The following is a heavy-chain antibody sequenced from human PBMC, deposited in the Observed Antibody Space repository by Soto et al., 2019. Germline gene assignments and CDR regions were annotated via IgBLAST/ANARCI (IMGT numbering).Heavy chain of an antibody. J-gene: IGHJ5*01. CDR1: GYTFAHYG. D-gene: IGHD1-1*01. Sequence: QVQLMQSGAAVQKPGASVKVSCKASGYTFAHYGSSWVRQAPGQGLEWMGWVSGNTGATNYAPKMKSRVSIAIDTSTNTAYMDLPTLTSADTAVYCCASDQKYIQDPGNWFDSWGQGTLVTVSS. CDR3: ASDQKYIQDPGNWFDS. V-gene: IGHV1-18*04. CDR2: VSGNTGAT.